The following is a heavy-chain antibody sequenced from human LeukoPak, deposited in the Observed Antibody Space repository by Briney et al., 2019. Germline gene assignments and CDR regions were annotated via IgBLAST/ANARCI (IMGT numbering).Heavy chain of an antibody. V-gene: IGHV3-7*03. Sequence: GGSLRLSCAASGFTFSSYWMSWVRQAPGKGLEWVANINKDGGEKYYVDSVKGRFTISRDNSKNTLYLQMNSLRAEDTAVYYCAKDYNFWSGYGEFDYWGQGTLVTVSS. D-gene: IGHD3-3*01. CDR2: INKDGGEK. J-gene: IGHJ4*02. CDR3: AKDYNFWSGYGEFDY. CDR1: GFTFSSYW.